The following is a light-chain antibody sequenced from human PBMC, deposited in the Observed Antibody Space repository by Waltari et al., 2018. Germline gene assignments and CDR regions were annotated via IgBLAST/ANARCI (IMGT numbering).Light chain of an antibody. CDR3: QQYYNTPPYT. CDR2: WAS. J-gene: IGKJ2*01. Sequence: DIVMTQSPDSLAVSLGESATITCKSSQSILYSSNNKNYVSWYQQKPGQPPRLLIYWASVRKSGVSDRFIGSGSGTDFTLTISRLQAEDAAVYFCQQYYNTPPYTFGQGTKLEIK. CDR1: QSILYSSNNKNY. V-gene: IGKV4-1*01.